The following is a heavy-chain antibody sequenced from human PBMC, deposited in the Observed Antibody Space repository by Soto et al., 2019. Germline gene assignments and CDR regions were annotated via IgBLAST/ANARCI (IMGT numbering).Heavy chain of an antibody. CDR3: ARGKMDIVVVVAADSYNWFDP. CDR2: ISSSSSTI. J-gene: IGHJ5*02. Sequence: EVQLVESGGGLVQPGGSLRLSCAASGFTFSSYSMNWVRQAPGKGLEWVSYISSSSSTIYYADSVKGRFTISRDNAKNSLYLQMNSLRDEYTAVYYCARGKMDIVVVVAADSYNWFDPWGQGTLVTVSS. CDR1: GFTFSSYS. D-gene: IGHD2-15*01. V-gene: IGHV3-48*02.